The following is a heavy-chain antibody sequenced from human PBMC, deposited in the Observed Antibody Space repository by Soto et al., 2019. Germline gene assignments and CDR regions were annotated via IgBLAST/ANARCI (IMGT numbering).Heavy chain of an antibody. Sequence: EVQLVESGGALVQPGGSLRLSCAVSGFTFNNYWMSWVRQAPGKGLEWVANIKQDGNENYYVDSVKGRFTISRDNAKNSLYLQMNSLRAEDTAVYYCTRITSLAGVYWGQGTLVTVSS. V-gene: IGHV3-7*05. J-gene: IGHJ4*02. CDR2: IKQDGNEN. D-gene: IGHD3-10*01. CDR1: GFTFNNYW. CDR3: TRITSLAGVY.